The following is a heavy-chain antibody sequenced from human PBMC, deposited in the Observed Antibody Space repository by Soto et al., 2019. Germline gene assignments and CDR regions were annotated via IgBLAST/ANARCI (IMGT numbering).Heavy chain of an antibody. CDR3: ATGGSGYFTY. CDR2: IKSDGSYT. Sequence: EVQLVESGGGLVQPGGSLRLSCAASGFTFNTYRMQWVRQAPGKGLVWVSRIKSDGSYTNYADSVKGRFTISRDNAKNTLFLQMNSLGAEDTAVYYCATGGSGYFTYWGQGTLVTFSS. CDR1: GFTFNTYR. D-gene: IGHD3-22*01. V-gene: IGHV3-74*01. J-gene: IGHJ4*02.